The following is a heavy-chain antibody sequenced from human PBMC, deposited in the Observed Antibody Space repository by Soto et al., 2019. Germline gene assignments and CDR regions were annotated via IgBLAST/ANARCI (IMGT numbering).Heavy chain of an antibody. Sequence: PSETLSLTCAVYGGSFSGYYWSWIRQPPGKGLEWIGEINHSGSTNYNPSLKSRVTISVDTSKNQFSLKLSSVTAADTAVYYCARYCSGGSCSKQNYYYGMDVWGQGTTVTVSS. D-gene: IGHD2-15*01. J-gene: IGHJ6*02. V-gene: IGHV4-34*01. CDR1: GGSFSGYY. CDR3: ARYCSGGSCSKQNYYYGMDV. CDR2: INHSGST.